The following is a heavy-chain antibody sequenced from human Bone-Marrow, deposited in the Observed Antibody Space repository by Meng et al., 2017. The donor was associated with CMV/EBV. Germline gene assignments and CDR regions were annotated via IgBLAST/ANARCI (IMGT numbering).Heavy chain of an antibody. CDR2: INEDGSEK. D-gene: IGHD3-3*01. CDR3: AKPWSGYLGYFDD. CDR1: GFTFSIYS. J-gene: IGHJ4*02. Sequence: GGSLRLSCAASGFTFSIYSMTWVRQAPGKGLEWVANINEDGSEKYYADTVKGRFTISRDNSKNTLYLQMNSLRAEDTAVYYCAKPWSGYLGYFDDWGQGPLVTISS. V-gene: IGHV3-7*01.